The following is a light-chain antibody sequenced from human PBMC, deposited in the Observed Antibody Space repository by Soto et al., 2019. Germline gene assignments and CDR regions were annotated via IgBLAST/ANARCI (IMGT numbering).Light chain of an antibody. Sequence: DIQMTQSPSSLSASVGDRVTITCRASQSISRFLNWYQQKSGKPPQLLIYAASSLQSGVPSRFSGGGSGTDFTLTISSLQPEDVATYYCQQTYITPPWTFGQGSKVEIK. J-gene: IGKJ1*01. CDR3: QQTYITPPWT. CDR2: AAS. V-gene: IGKV1-39*01. CDR1: QSISRF.